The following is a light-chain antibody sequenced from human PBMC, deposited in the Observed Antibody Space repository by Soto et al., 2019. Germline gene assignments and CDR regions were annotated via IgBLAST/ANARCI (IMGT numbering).Light chain of an antibody. Sequence: QSVLTQPASVSGSPGQSITISCTGTSSDVGAYNYVSWYQQHPGKAPKLMIYEVSNRPSGVSHRFSGSKSDNTASLTISGLQNEEEADYYCSSYTSRRTLVFGTGTKVTVL. CDR2: EVS. J-gene: IGLJ1*01. CDR3: SSYTSRRTLV. CDR1: SSDVGAYNY. V-gene: IGLV2-14*01.